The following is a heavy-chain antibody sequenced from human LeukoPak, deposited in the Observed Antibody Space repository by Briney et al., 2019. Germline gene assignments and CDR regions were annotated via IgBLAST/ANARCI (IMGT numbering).Heavy chain of an antibody. D-gene: IGHD2-2*01. V-gene: IGHV3-23*01. CDR2: ISGSGGST. CDR1: GFTFSSYA. Sequence: GGSLRLSCAASGFTFSSYAMSWVRQAPGKGLEWVSAISGSGGSTYYADSVKGRFTISRDNSKNTLYLQMNSLRAEDTAVYYCAKRHEDIVVVPAAVRDYYYYMDVWGKGTTVTVSS. CDR3: AKRHEDIVVVPAAVRDYYYYMDV. J-gene: IGHJ6*03.